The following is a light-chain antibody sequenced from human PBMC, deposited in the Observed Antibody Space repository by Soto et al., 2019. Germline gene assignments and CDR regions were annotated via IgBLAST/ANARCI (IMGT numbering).Light chain of an antibody. J-gene: IGKJ1*01. CDR1: ESISTW. Sequence: IQMTQSPSALSASEGDRVTLTCRASESISTWLAWYQQKPGKAPKLLIYDAYNLRSGVPSRFSGSGSGTEFTLTISSLQPDDFATYYCQQYNSYWTFGQGTKV. CDR3: QQYNSYWT. CDR2: DAY. V-gene: IGKV1-5*01.